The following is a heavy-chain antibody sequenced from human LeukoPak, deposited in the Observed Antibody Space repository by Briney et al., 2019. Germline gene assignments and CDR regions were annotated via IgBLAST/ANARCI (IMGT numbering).Heavy chain of an antibody. J-gene: IGHJ5*02. CDR3: ARDFSGSFTLDP. CDR1: GFTFSSYG. D-gene: IGHD1-26*01. Sequence: GGSLRLSCAASGFTFSSYGMHWVRQAPGKGLEWVAVIWYDGSNKYYADPVKGRFTISRDNSKNTLYLQMNSLRAEDTAVYYCARDFSGSFTLDPWGQGTLSPSPQ. V-gene: IGHV3-33*01. CDR2: IWYDGSNK.